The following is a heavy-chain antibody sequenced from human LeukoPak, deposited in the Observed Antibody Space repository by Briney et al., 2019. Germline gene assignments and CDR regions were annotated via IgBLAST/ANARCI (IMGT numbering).Heavy chain of an antibody. CDR1: GGSFSGYY. J-gene: IGHJ4*02. Sequence: SETLSLTCAVYGGSFSGYYWSWIRQPPGKGLEWIGEINHSGSTNYNPSLKSRVTISVDMSKNQFSLKLSSVTAADTAVYYCARVPSHSLARRDYWGQGTLVTVSS. CDR2: INHSGST. D-gene: IGHD6-13*01. V-gene: IGHV4-34*01. CDR3: ARVPSHSLARRDY.